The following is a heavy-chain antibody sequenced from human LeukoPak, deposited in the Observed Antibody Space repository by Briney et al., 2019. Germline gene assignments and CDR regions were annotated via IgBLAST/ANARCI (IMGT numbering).Heavy chain of an antibody. CDR1: GGSISSYY. CDR2: IYYSGST. J-gene: IGHJ4*02. CDR3: ARARDDSSGYTFDY. V-gene: IGHV4-59*01. D-gene: IGHD3-22*01. Sequence: SETLSLTCTASGGSISSYYWSWIRQPPGKGLEWIGYIYYSGSTNYNPSLKSRVTISVDTSKNQFSLKLSSVTAADTAVYYCARARDDSSGYTFDYWGQGTLVTVSS.